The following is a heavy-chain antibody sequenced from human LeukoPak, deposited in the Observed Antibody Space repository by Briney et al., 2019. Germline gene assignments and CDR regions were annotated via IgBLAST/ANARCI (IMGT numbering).Heavy chain of an antibody. CDR3: ARTTFGGLEHYYYYYMDV. CDR1: GGSISSYY. Sequence: PSETLSLTCTVSGGSISSYYWSWIRQPPGKGLEWIGYIYYSGSTNYNPSLKSRVTISVDTSKNQFSLKLSSVTAADTAVYYCARTTFGGLEHYYYYYMDVWGKGTTVTISS. V-gene: IGHV4-59*08. D-gene: IGHD3-16*01. J-gene: IGHJ6*03. CDR2: IYYSGST.